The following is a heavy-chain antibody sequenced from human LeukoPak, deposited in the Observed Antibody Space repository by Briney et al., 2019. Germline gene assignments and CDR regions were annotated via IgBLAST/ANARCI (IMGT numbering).Heavy chain of an antibody. D-gene: IGHD3-3*01. V-gene: IGHV4-59*01. J-gene: IGHJ3*02. CDR2: IYYSGST. CDR1: GGSISNYY. Sequence: SETLSLTCTVSGGSISNYYWSWIRQPPGKGLEWIGYIYYSGSTNYNPSLKSRVTISVDTSKNQFSLKLSSVTAADTAVYYCARRTYDLWSGDYTGAFDIWGQGTVVTVSS. CDR3: ARRTYDLWSGDYTGAFDI.